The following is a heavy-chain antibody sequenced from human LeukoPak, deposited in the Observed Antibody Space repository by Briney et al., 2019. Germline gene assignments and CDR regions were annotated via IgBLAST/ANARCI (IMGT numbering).Heavy chain of an antibody. V-gene: IGHV4-4*07. D-gene: IGHD3-3*01. CDR3: ARGTHYDFWSGYWFDP. CDR2: IYTSGST. J-gene: IGHJ5*02. CDR1: GGSISSYY. Sequence: SETLSLTCTVSGGSISSYYWSWIRQPAGKGLEWIGRIYTSGSTNYNPSLKSRVTMSVDTSKNQFSLKLSSVTAADTAVYYCARGTHYDFWSGYWFDPWGQGTLVTVSS.